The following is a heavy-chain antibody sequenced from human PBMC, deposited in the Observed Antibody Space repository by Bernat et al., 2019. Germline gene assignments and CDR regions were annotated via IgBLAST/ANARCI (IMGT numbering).Heavy chain of an antibody. V-gene: IGHV3-30*18. Sequence: QVQLVESGGGVVQPGRSLRLSCAASGFTFSSYGMHWVRQAPGKGLEWVAVISYDGSNKYYADSVKGRFTISRDNSKNTLYLQMNSLRAEDTAVYYCAKDVFTGSNHPDAGGYYYYGMDVWGQGTTVTVSS. CDR3: AKDVFTGSNHPDAGGYYYYGMDV. CDR2: ISYDGSNK. D-gene: IGHD6-13*01. J-gene: IGHJ6*02. CDR1: GFTFSSYG.